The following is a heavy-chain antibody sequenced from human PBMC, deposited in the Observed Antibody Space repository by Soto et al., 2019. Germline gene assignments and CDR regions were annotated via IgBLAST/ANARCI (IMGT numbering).Heavy chain of an antibody. Sequence: EVQLVQSGAEVKKPGESLKISCKGSGYSFTSYWIGWVRQMPGKGLEWMGIIYPGDSDTRYSPSFQGQVTISADKSISNSYLQWSSLKASDTAMYYCARQGCSSTSCYTGGYYYYGMDVWGQGTTVTVSS. CDR2: IYPGDSDT. CDR3: ARQGCSSTSCYTGGYYYYGMDV. V-gene: IGHV5-51*01. CDR1: GYSFTSYW. D-gene: IGHD2-2*02. J-gene: IGHJ6*02.